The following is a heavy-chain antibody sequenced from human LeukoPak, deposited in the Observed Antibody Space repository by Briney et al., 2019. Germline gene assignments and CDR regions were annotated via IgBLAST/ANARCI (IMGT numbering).Heavy chain of an antibody. J-gene: IGHJ5*02. CDR3: ARQSGGPLEYGDYGENWFDP. D-gene: IGHD4-17*01. CDR1: GGSISSSSYY. Sequence: PSETLSLTCTVSGGSISSSSYYWGWIRQPPGKGLEWIGSIYYSGSTYYNPSLKSRVTISVDTSKNQFSLKLSSVIAADTAVYYCARQSGGPLEYGDYGENWFDPWGQGTLVTVSS. V-gene: IGHV4-39*01. CDR2: IYYSGST.